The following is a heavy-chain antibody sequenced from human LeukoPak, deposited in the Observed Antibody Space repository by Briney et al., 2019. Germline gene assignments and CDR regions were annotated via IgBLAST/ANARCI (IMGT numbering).Heavy chain of an antibody. J-gene: IGHJ6*02. CDR1: GYTFTSYY. CDR3: ARDELQYYYGMDV. Sequence: GASVKVSCKASGYTFTSYYMHWVRQAPGQGLEWMGIINPSGGSTGYAQKFQGRVTMTRDTSTSTVYMELSSLRSEDTAVYYCARDELQYYYGMDVWGQGTTVTVSS. CDR2: INPSGGST. D-gene: IGHD1-7*01. V-gene: IGHV1-46*01.